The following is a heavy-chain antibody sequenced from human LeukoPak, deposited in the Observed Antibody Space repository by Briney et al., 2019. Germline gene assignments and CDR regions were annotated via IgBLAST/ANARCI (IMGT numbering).Heavy chain of an antibody. CDR3: ATILFPDYGGNSVDY. CDR1: GGSISSYY. CDR2: IYYSGST. D-gene: IGHD4-23*01. V-gene: IGHV4-59*08. Sequence: PSGTLSLTCAVSGGSISSYYWSWIRQPPGKGLEWIGYIYYSGSTNYNPSLKSRVTISVDTSKNQFSLKLSSVTAADTAVYYCATILFPDYGGNSVDYWGQGTLVTVSS. J-gene: IGHJ4*02.